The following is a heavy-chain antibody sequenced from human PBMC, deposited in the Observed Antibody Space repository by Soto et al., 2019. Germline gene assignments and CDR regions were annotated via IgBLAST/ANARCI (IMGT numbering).Heavy chain of an antibody. Sequence: ASVKVSCKASGYTFTSYYMHWVRQAPGQGLEWMGGINPNGVNTGYAQKFQGRVTMTRDTSISTAYMELSSLRSEDTAVYYCARGRADYFDYWGQGTLVTVS. CDR2: INPNGVNT. J-gene: IGHJ4*02. CDR1: GYTFTSYY. V-gene: IGHV1-8*02. CDR3: ARGRADYFDY.